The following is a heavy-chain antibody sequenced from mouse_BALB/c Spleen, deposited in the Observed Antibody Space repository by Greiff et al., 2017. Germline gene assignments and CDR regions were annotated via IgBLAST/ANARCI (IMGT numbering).Heavy chain of an antibody. Sequence: VQLQQPGAELVKPGASVKLSCKASGYTFTSYYMYWVKQRPGQGLEWIGGINPSNGGTNFNEKFKSKATLTVDKSSSTAYMQLSSLTSEDSAVYYCTRFDGPYWYFDVWGAGTTVTVSS. D-gene: IGHD2-3*01. V-gene: IGHV1S81*02. CDR1: GYTFTSYY. CDR3: TRFDGPYWYFDV. J-gene: IGHJ1*01. CDR2: INPSNGGT.